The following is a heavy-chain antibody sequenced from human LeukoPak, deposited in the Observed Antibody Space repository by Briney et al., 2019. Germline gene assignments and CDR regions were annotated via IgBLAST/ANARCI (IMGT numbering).Heavy chain of an antibody. CDR1: VGSISSPY. J-gene: IGHJ4*02. V-gene: IGHV4-59*11. Sequence: PSETLSLTCTVSVGSISSPYWSWIRQPPGKGLEWFGYISYSGSTAYNPSLKSRVTISVDMSKTQFSLELRSVTAADTAVYYCRYSSGWYQVDYWGQGTLVTVSS. CDR2: ISYSGST. CDR3: RYSSGWYQVDY. D-gene: IGHD6-19*01.